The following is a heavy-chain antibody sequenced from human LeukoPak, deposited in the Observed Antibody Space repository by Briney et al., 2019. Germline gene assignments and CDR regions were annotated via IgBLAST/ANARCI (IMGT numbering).Heavy chain of an antibody. CDR2: ISGSGGST. CDR1: GFTFNTYA. D-gene: IGHD6-19*01. J-gene: IGHJ4*02. Sequence: GGSLRLSCAASGFTFNTYAMSWVRQAPGKGLEWVSTISGSGGSTYYADSVKGRFTISRDSSKNTLYLQMNSLRAEDTAVYYCAKYTAYSTGWPSYWGQGTLVTVS. V-gene: IGHV3-23*01. CDR3: AKYTAYSTGWPSY.